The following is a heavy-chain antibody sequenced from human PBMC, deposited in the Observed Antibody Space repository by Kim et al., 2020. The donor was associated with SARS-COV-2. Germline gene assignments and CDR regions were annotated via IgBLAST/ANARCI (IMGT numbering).Heavy chain of an antibody. Sequence: SVKVSCKASGGTFSSYAISWVRQAPGQGLEWMGGIIPIFGTANYAQKFQGRVTITADESTSTAYMELSSLRSEDTAVYYCARDQDSSGWDDAFDIWGQGTMVTVSS. CDR3: ARDQDSSGWDDAFDI. CDR1: GGTFSSYA. CDR2: IIPIFGTA. D-gene: IGHD6-19*01. V-gene: IGHV1-69*13. J-gene: IGHJ3*02.